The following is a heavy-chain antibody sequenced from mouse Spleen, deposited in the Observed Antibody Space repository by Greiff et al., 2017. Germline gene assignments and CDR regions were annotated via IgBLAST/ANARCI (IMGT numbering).Heavy chain of an antibody. CDR1: GFTFSSYA. D-gene: IGHD4-1*01. CDR2: ISSGGST. V-gene: IGHV5-6-5*01. CDR3: ARALTGFAY. Sequence: DVMLVESGGGLVQPGGSRKLSCAASGFTFSSYAMSWVRQTPEKRLEWVASISSGGSTYYPDSVKGRFTISRDNARNILYLQMSSLRSEDTAMYFCARALTGFAYWGQGTLVTVSA. J-gene: IGHJ3*01.